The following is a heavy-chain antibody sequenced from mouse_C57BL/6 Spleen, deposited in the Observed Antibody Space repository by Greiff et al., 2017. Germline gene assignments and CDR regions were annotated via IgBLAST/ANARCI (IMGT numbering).Heavy chain of an antibody. J-gene: IGHJ4*01. CDR2: IWSGGNT. Sequence: QVQLKEPGPGLVQPSQSLSITCTVSGFSLTSYGVHWVRQSPGKGLEWLGVIWSGGNTDYNAAFISRLSISKDNSKSQVFFKMNSLQADDTAIYYCARRCYAMDYWGQGTSVTVSS. CDR3: ARRCYAMDY. CDR1: GFSLTSYG. V-gene: IGHV2-2*01.